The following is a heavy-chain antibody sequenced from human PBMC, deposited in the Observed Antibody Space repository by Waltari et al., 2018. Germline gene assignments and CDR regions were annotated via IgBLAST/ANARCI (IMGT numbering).Heavy chain of an antibody. J-gene: IGHJ4*02. D-gene: IGHD6-13*01. V-gene: IGHV3-48*04. CDR2: ISSRSSTI. CDR1: GFPFRSSS. Sequence: EVQLVESGGGLVQPGGSLRLSWSASGFPFRSSSMTWVRQAPGKGLEWVSYISSRSSTIYYADSVKGRFTISRDNAKNSLYLQMNSLRAEDTAVYYCARDQDSSSWFDYWGQGTLVTVSS. CDR3: ARDQDSSSWFDY.